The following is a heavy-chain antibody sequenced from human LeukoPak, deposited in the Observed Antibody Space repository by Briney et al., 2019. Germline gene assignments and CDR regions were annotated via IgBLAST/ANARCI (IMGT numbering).Heavy chain of an antibody. D-gene: IGHD6-19*01. CDR3: ARDSSSGWY. Sequence: PGGSLRLSCAASEFTVSKYYMSWVRQAPGKGLEWVSGIYSGGSTYYADSVKGRFTISRDNSKNTVYLQMNSLRAEDTAVYFCARDSSSGWYWGQGTLVTVSS. CDR2: IYSGGST. V-gene: IGHV3-66*01. CDR1: EFTVSKYY. J-gene: IGHJ4*02.